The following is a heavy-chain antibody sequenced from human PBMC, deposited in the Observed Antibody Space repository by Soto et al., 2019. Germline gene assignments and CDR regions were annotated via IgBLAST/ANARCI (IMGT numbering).Heavy chain of an antibody. CDR3: VRGGTTVATIAXH. Sequence: GGSLRLSCAASTSTFSRYGMNWVRQAPGKGLEWIYFISQSGVTIYYADSVRVRFTISRDNAKNSLFLQMNTLRDDDTAVYYCVRGGTTVATIAXHWGQGTRVTVSS. V-gene: IGHV3-48*02. CDR2: ISQSGVTI. D-gene: IGHD5-12*01. CDR1: TSTFSRYG. J-gene: IGHJ4*02.